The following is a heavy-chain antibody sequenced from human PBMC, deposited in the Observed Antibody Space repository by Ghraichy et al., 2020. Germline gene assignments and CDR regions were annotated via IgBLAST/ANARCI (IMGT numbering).Heavy chain of an antibody. J-gene: IGHJ5*02. CDR2: IIPILGIA. D-gene: IGHD2-2*01. Sequence: SVKVSCKASGGTFSSYAISWVRQAPGQGLEWMGRIIPILGIANYAQKFQGRVTITADKSTSTAYMELSSLRSEDTAVYYCAREGYCSSTSCYHAEHNWFDPWGQGTLVTVSS. V-gene: IGHV1-69*04. CDR3: AREGYCSSTSCYHAEHNWFDP. CDR1: GGTFSSYA.